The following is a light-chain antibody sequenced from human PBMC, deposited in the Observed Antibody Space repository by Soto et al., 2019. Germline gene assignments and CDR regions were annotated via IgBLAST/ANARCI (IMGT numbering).Light chain of an antibody. J-gene: IGLJ2*01. V-gene: IGLV2-14*01. CDR1: SSDVGGYNY. CDR3: RSYSSSTTHVL. Sequence: QPVLTQPASVSGSPGQSITISCTGTSSDVGGYNYVSWYQQHPGKAPKLIIYDVTNRPSGLSYRFSASKSGSTASLTISGLQAEDEADYYCRSYSSSTTHVLFGGGTKVTVL. CDR2: DVT.